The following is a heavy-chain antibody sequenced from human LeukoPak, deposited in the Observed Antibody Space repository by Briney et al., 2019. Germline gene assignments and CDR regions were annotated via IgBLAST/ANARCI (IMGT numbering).Heavy chain of an antibody. D-gene: IGHD6-19*01. J-gene: IGHJ4*02. CDR3: ARRSPYTSGWYYFDY. CDR1: GYTFTSYW. CDR2: LYPGDSDT. V-gene: IGHV5-51*01. Sequence: GESLKISCKGSGYTFTSYWIAWVRQLAAKGLVGMGILYPGDSDTRYSPSFQGQVTISADKSISTAYLQWSSLKASDTAMYYCARRSPYTSGWYYFDYWGQGSLVTVSS.